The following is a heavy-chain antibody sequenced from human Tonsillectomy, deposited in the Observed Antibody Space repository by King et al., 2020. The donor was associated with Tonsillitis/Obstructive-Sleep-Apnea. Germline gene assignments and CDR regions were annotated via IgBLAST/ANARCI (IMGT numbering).Heavy chain of an antibody. CDR1: GYTFSSYY. V-gene: IGHV1-46*01. Sequence: VQLVESGAEVKKPGASVKVSCKTSGYTFSSYYMHWVRQAPGQGLEWMGIINPSGDSTSYAQKFQGRVTMTRDTSTSTVYMELSSLRSEDTAVYYCAREESRYAFDIWGQGTMVTVSS. CDR3: AREESRYAFDI. CDR2: INPSGDST. J-gene: IGHJ3*02.